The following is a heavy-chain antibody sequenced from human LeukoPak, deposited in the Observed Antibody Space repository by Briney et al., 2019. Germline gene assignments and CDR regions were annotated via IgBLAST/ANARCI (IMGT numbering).Heavy chain of an antibody. J-gene: IGHJ3*02. CDR1: GGSISSYY. V-gene: IGHV4-59*08. Sequence: PSETLSLTCTVSGGSISSYYWSWIRQPPGKGLEWIGYIYYSGSTNYNPSLKSRVTISVDTSKNQFSLKLSSVTAADTAVYYCARARRSWGTFDIRGQGSMVTVSS. CDR3: ARARRSWGTFDI. D-gene: IGHD7-27*01. CDR2: IYYSGST.